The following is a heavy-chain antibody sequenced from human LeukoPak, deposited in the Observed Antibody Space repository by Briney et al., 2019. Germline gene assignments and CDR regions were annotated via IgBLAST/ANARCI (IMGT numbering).Heavy chain of an antibody. V-gene: IGHV4-34*01. Sequence: KPSETLSLTCAVYGESFSGYYWSWIRQPPGKGLEWIGEINHSGSTNYNPSLTSRVTISVDTSTTQFSLKLRSVTAADTAVYYCARGGENCSGGSCYQEGRREVAYWGQGTLVTVSA. D-gene: IGHD2-15*01. CDR1: GESFSGYY. CDR3: ARGGENCSGGSCYQEGRREVAY. J-gene: IGHJ4*02. CDR2: INHSGST.